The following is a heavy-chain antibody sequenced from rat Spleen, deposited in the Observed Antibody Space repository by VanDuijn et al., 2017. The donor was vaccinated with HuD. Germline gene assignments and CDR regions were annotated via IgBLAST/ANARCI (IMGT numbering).Heavy chain of an antibody. CDR1: GFTFSDYY. D-gene: IGHD1-11*01. Sequence: EVQLVESDGGLVQPGRSLKLSCAASGFTFSDYYMAWVRQAPTKGLEWVATISYDGSSTYYRDSVKGRFTISRHNAQNTLYLQMNSLRSEDTATYYCSGSRVPWYLDFWGPGTMVTVSS. CDR3: SGSRVPWYLDF. V-gene: IGHV5-29*01. J-gene: IGHJ1*01. CDR2: ISYDGSST.